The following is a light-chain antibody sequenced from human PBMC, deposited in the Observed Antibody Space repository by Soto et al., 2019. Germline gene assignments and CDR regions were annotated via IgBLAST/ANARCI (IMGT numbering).Light chain of an antibody. CDR2: DAS. CDR1: QSVRTN. CDR3: LHRSDWPPGNT. V-gene: IGKV3-11*01. J-gene: IGKJ5*01. Sequence: VLTQSPATLSVSSGGTVTLSCRAGQSVRTNVAWYQQKPGQPPRLLISDASERATGVPARLSGSGSGTDFTLTISSLEPDEFVVSHCLHRSDWPPGNTFGHGTRLEIK.